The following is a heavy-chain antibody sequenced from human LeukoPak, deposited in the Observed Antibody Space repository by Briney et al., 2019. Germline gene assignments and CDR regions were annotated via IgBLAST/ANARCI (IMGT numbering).Heavy chain of an antibody. V-gene: IGHV5-51*01. D-gene: IGHD3-10*01. CDR2: IYPGDSDT. CDR1: GYSFPSNW. J-gene: IGHJ1*01. CDR3: ATYAGSSSKYFQN. Sequence: GESLKISCKCSGYSFPSNWIGWVRQMPGKGLDWMGIIYPGDSDTRYSPSFQGQVTISADKSISTAYLHWSSLKASDTAIYYCATYAGSSSKYFQNWGQGTLVTVSS.